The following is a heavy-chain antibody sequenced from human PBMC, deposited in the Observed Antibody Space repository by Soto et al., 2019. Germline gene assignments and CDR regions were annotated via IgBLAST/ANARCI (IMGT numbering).Heavy chain of an antibody. CDR3: ANLNSSVVGLYSYYGMDV. J-gene: IGHJ6*02. V-gene: IGHV3-53*01. CDR2: IYSGGST. D-gene: IGHD6-25*01. Sequence: GGSLRLSCAASGFTVSSNYMSWVRQAPGKGLEWVSVIYSGGSTYYADSVKGRFTISRDNSKNTPYLQMNSLRAEDTAVYYCANLNSSVVGLYSYYGMDVWGQGTTVTVSS. CDR1: GFTVSSNY.